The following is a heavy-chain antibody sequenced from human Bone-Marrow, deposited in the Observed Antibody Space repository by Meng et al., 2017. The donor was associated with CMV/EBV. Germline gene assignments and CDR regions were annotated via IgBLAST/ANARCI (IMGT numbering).Heavy chain of an antibody. J-gene: IGHJ6*02. CDR2: IWYDGTTK. D-gene: IGHD3-10*01. CDR1: EFSVSRYG. Sequence: GESLKISCTGSEFSVSRYGVHWVRQAPGKGLEWVAFIWYDGTTKYYADSVKGRFTISRDNSKNTLYLQMNSLRAEDTAVYYCARGTGLLWSTYGMDVWGQGT. CDR3: ARGTGLLWSTYGMDV. V-gene: IGHV3-30*02.